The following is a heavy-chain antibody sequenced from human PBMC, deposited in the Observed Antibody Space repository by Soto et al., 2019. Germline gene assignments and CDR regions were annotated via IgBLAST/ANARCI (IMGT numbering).Heavy chain of an antibody. V-gene: IGHV3-15*01. Sequence: EVQLLESGGDLAEPGGSLRLSCAASGFAFTHVWMTWVRQAPGRGVEWVGRIKRKIDGETTNYAAPVKGRFTISRDDSKNTLYLQMNSLKTDDSAVYYCAADRYCSSNTCPGAFDIWGQGTTV. J-gene: IGHJ3*02. D-gene: IGHD2-2*01. CDR2: IKRKIDGETT. CDR1: GFAFTHVW. CDR3: AADRYCSSNTCPGAFDI.